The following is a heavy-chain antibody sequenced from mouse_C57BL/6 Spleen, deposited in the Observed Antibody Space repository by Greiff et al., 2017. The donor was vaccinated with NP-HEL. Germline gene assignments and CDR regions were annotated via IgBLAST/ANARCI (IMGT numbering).Heavy chain of an antibody. D-gene: IGHD3-2*02. CDR2: INPNNGGT. J-gene: IGHJ2*01. V-gene: IGHV1-22*01. Sequence: VQLKESGPELEKPGASVKMSCKASGYTFTDYNMHWVKQSHGKSLEWIGYINPNNGGTSYNQKFKGKATLTVNKSSSTAYMELRSLTSEDSAVYYCARGGQLRPSFDYWGQGTTLTVSS. CDR1: GYTFTDYN. CDR3: ARGGQLRPSFDY.